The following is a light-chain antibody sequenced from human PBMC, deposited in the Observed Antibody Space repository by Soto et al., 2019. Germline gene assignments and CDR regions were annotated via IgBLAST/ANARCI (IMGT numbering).Light chain of an antibody. CDR3: QQYGSSQWS. Sequence: ETVMTQSPAALCVSPGERGTLCCRASQSVSSNLAWYQQKPGQAPRLLIYGAFNRATGIPARFSGSGSGTDFTLTISRLEPEDFAVYYCQQYGSSQWSSGQGTEVDIK. V-gene: IGKV3-20*01. CDR1: QSVSSN. J-gene: IGKJ1*01. CDR2: GAF.